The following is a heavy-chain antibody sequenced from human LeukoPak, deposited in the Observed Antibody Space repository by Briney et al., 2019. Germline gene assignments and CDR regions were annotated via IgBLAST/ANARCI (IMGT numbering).Heavy chain of an antibody. J-gene: IGHJ4*02. CDR1: GFTVSGNY. D-gene: IGHD1-7*01. CDR2: TSDRGDYT. V-gene: IGHV3-23*01. Sequence: GGSLRLSCAASGFTVSGNYMSWVRQAPGKGLEWVSGTSDRGDYTYYADSVKGRFTISRDSSKNTLFLQMNSLRAEDTALYFCARKAQYNGHYPLDYWGQGTLVTVSS. CDR3: ARKAQYNGHYPLDY.